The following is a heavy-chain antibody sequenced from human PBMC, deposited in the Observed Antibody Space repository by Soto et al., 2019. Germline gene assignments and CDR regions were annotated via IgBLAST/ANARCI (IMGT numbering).Heavy chain of an antibody. V-gene: IGHV1-8*01. CDR1: GYTFTSYD. J-gene: IGHJ4*02. Sequence: QVQLVQSGAEVKKPGASVKVSCKASGYTFTSYDINWVRQATGQGLEWMGWMNPNSGNTGYAQKFQGRVTMTRNTSITTAYMELSSLRSEDTAVYYCARGDAGGAYYYDSSGYPWGQGTLVTVSS. D-gene: IGHD3-22*01. CDR2: MNPNSGNT. CDR3: ARGDAGGAYYYDSSGYP.